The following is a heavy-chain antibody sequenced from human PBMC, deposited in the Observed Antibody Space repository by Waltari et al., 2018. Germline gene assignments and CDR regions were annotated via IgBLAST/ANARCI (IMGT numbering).Heavy chain of an antibody. Sequence: EVQLLESGGGLVQPGGSLRLSCAASGFTFSSYAMSWVRPAPGKGLEWVSAISGSGGSTYYADSVKGRFTISRDNSKNTLYLQMNSLRAEDTAVYYCARDYGDSSVYYYYYGMDVWGQGTTVTVSS. CDR2: ISGSGGST. V-gene: IGHV3-23*01. J-gene: IGHJ6*02. D-gene: IGHD4-17*01. CDR3: ARDYGDSSVYYYYYGMDV. CDR1: GFTFSSYA.